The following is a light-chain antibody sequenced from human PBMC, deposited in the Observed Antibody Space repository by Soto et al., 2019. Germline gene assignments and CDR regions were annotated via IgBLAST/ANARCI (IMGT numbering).Light chain of an antibody. J-gene: IGLJ3*02. CDR3: QSYDSSLSGSV. V-gene: IGLV1-40*01. CDR1: SSNIGAGYD. Sequence: QSVLTQPPSVSGAPGQRVTISCTGSSSNIGAGYDVHWYQQLPGTAPKLLIYGNSNRPSGVPDRFSGPKSGTSASLAITGLQAEDEADYYCQSYDSSLSGSVFGGGTKLTV. CDR2: GNS.